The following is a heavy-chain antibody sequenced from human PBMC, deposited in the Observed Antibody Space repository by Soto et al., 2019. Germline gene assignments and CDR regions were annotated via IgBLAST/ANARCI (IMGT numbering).Heavy chain of an antibody. CDR2: ISHSSSTI. Sequence: EVQLVESGGGLVQPGGSLRLSCAASGFSFTIYSMSWVRQAPGQGLEWVAYISHSSSTIYYADSVKGRFIISRDNARNSLYLQMNSLKDEDTAVYYCARSYSSSWYVFDYWGQGSLVTVSS. V-gene: IGHV3-48*02. CDR3: ARSYSSSWYVFDY. CDR1: GFSFTIYS. J-gene: IGHJ4*02. D-gene: IGHD6-13*01.